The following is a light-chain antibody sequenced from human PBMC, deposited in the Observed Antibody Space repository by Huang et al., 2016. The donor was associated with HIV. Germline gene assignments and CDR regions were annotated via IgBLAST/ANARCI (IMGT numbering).Light chain of an antibody. V-gene: IGKV4-1*01. Sequence: DLVMTQSPTSLAVSLGQRATINFRSSQSVLYSSKNRSYLAQYQQKAGQPPKLLIYWASTRESGFPDRLRGSGSGTDFTLTISSLQAEDVAVYYCQQYYSIPPSFGGGTKVEIK. CDR3: QQYYSIPPS. CDR1: QSVLYSSKNRSY. J-gene: IGKJ4*01. CDR2: WAS.